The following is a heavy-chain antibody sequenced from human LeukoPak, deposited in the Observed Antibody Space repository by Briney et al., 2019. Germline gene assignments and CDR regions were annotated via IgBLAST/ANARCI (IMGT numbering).Heavy chain of an antibody. CDR1: GGSIGRYY. CDR2: IYYSGNT. CDR3: ARINCNDFDY. Sequence: SETLSLTCTVSGGSIGRYYWSWVRQPPGKGLEWIGYIYYSGNTNYNPSLKSRLTMSADRSRNQFSLNLNSVTAADTAVYYCARINCNDFDYWGQGILVTVSS. D-gene: IGHD1-1*01. V-gene: IGHV4-59*08. J-gene: IGHJ4*02.